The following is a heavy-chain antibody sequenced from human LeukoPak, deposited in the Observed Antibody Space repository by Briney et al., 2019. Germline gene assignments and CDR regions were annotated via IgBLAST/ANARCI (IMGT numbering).Heavy chain of an antibody. CDR2: IYYSGGT. J-gene: IGHJ4*02. CDR1: GDSIGFYY. CDR3: ARGQGYGLLNALDD. D-gene: IGHD5-18*01. Sequence: SETLSLTCTVSGDSIGFYYWSWIRQPPGKGLEYIGYIYYSGGTNYKSSLKSRVTISMDTSKNQFSLKLTSVTAADTAIYYCARGQGYGLLNALDDWGQETLVTVSS. V-gene: IGHV4-59*01.